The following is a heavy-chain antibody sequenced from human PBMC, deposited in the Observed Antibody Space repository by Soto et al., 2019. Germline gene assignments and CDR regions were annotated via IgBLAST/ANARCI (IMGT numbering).Heavy chain of an antibody. CDR3: TTAPDIVLVPPVGVVFDV. CDR2: IKSKTAGGTT. CDR1: GFTFRNSW. V-gene: IGHV3-15*01. D-gene: IGHD2-2*01. Sequence: SGGSLRLSCAASGFTFRNSWISWVRQAPWRGLEWVGRIKSKTAGGTTDYTAPVKGRFTISRDDSKNTLYLQMNSLKIEGTAVYYCTTAPDIVLVPPVGVVFDVCGQRTVVTFSS. J-gene: IGHJ3*01.